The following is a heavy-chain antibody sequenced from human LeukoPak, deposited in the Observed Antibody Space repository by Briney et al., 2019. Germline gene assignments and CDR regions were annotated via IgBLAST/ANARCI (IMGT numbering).Heavy chain of an antibody. CDR1: GFTFDDYT. V-gene: IGHV3-43*01. J-gene: IGHJ6*02. CDR3: AKDIARSGWYYYYYGMDV. Sequence: GGSLRLSCAASGFTFDDYTMHWVRQAPGKGLEWVSLISWDGGSTYYADSVKGRFTISRDNSKNSLYLQMNSLRTEDTALYYCAKDIARSGWYYYYYGMDVWGQGTTVTVSS. CDR2: ISWDGGST. D-gene: IGHD6-19*01.